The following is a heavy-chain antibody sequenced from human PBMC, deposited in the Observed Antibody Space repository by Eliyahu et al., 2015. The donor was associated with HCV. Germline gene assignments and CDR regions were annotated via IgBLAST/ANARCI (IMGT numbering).Heavy chain of an antibody. D-gene: IGHD5-12*01. CDR1: GFSFSRYD. V-gene: IGHV3-13*01. CDR3: AREYIEEGFWYFDL. Sequence: VQLVESGGGLVQPGGSLRLSCAASGFSFSRYDLHWVRQIPGQGLEWVSGINTYGGGXXHYSDSVKGRFSVSRDNAKSSFYLQMNTVRVGGTAVYYCAREYIEEGFWYFDLWGRGTLVTVSS. J-gene: IGHJ2*01. CDR2: INTYGGGXX.